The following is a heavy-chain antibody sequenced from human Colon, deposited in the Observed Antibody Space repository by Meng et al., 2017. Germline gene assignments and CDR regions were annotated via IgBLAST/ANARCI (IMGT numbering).Heavy chain of an antibody. CDR2: IGTAGDT. Sequence: TGKGLEWVSAIGTAGDTYYPGSVKGRFTISRENAKNSLHLQMNSLRAEDTAVYYCANDAYTYGEWGQGTLVTVSS. CDR3: ANDAYTYGE. J-gene: IGHJ4*02. D-gene: IGHD5-18*01. V-gene: IGHV3-13*01.